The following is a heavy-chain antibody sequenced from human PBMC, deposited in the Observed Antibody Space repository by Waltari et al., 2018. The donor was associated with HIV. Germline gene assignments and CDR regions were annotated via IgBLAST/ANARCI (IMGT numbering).Heavy chain of an antibody. V-gene: IGHV3-9*01. CDR3: GKDLTPGGLDV. J-gene: IGHJ6*02. Sequence: EVQLVESGGGLVQPGGSLRLSCPVSGFPFDQYAVHWVRQVPGKGLEWVSGFSLDSDRIDYADSVKGRFTVSRDNAKNSLYLQMNSLRVEDTALYYCGKDLTPGGLDVWGQGTTVIVSS. CDR2: FSLDSDRI. CDR1: GFPFDQYA.